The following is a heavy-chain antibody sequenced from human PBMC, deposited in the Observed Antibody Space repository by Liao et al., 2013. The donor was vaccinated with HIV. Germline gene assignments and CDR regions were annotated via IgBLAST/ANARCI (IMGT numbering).Heavy chain of an antibody. J-gene: IGHJ5*02. CDR3: ARDAYFDWDNWFDP. CDR1: GESLSGYH. V-gene: IGHV4-34*01. Sequence: QVQLQQWGAGLLKPSETLSLTCAVYGESLSGYHWTWIRQPPGKGLEWIGKVSHSGSTNYNPSLKSRVTISLDTSKNQFSLKLSSVTAADTAVYYCARDAYFDWDNWFDPWGQGTLVTVSS. D-gene: IGHD3-9*01. CDR2: VSHSGST.